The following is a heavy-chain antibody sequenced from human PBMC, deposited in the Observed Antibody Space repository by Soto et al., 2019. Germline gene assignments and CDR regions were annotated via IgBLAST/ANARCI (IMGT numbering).Heavy chain of an antibody. D-gene: IGHD5-12*01. CDR2: VYHTGAT. CDR3: ARGGNRYSNVASGVGGFDY. CDR1: GASISSSY. J-gene: IGHJ4*02. Sequence: SETLSLTCTVSGASISSSYWSWIRQSPERGLEWIAYVYHTGATNYNPSLKSRVTISLDTSKGQFSLNLTSLTTADTAVYFCARGGNRYSNVASGVGGFDYGGQGSLVTVSS. V-gene: IGHV4-59*01.